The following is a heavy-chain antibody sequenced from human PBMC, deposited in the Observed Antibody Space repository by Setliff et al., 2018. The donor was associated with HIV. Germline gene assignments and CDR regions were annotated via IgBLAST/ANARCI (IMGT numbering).Heavy chain of an antibody. J-gene: IGHJ4*02. D-gene: IGHD6-13*01. CDR2: INPSGGST. V-gene: IGHV1-46*01. Sequence: VASVKVSCKASGYTFITYRIHWVRQAPGLGLEWMGIINPSGGSTGYAQKFQGRVTVTRDTSTNTVYMELTSLRSEDTAVYYCARSSSSSHFVFDYWGQGTLFTVSS. CDR3: ARSSSSSHFVFDY. CDR1: GYTFITYR.